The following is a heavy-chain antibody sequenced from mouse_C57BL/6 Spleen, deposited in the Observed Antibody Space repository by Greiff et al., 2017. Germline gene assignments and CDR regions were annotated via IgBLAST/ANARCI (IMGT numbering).Heavy chain of an antibody. CDR3: TRVLYDVFSPYYFDY. V-gene: IGHV6-6*01. Sequence: EVQRVESGGGLVQPGGSMKLSCAASGFTFSDAWMDWVRQSPEKGLEWVAEIRNKANNTASYYAESVKGRFTISRDDSNSSVYLQMNILRAADTGIYYCTRVLYDVFSPYYFDYWGQGTTLTVSS. J-gene: IGHJ2*01. CDR1: GFTFSDAW. D-gene: IGHD2-12*01. CDR2: IRNKANNTAS.